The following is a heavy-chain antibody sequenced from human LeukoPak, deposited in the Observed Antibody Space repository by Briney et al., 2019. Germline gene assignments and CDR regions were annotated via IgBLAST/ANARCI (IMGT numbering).Heavy chain of an antibody. CDR3: AKMQGYFDY. J-gene: IGHJ4*02. CDR2: ITGDGTTT. Sequence: GGSLRLSCEASVLTFSSYGMSWVRQAPGKGLQWVSAITGDGTTTYYADSVKGRFTISRDNSKNMLYLQMSSLRAEDTAVYYCAKMQGYFDYWGQGTPVPVSS. CDR1: VLTFSSYG. V-gene: IGHV3-23*01.